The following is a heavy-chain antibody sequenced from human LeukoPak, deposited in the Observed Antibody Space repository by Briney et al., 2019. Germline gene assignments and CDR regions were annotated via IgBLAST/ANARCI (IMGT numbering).Heavy chain of an antibody. D-gene: IGHD2-21*01. Sequence: HPGRSLRLSCAASGFTFSSYGMPWVRQAPGKGLEWVAVIWYDGSNKYYADSVKGRFTISRDNSKNTLYLQMNSLRAEDTAVYYCARDSWGGKDYFDYWGQGTLVTVSS. CDR1: GFTFSSYG. CDR3: ARDSWGGKDYFDY. CDR2: IWYDGSNK. V-gene: IGHV3-33*01. J-gene: IGHJ4*02.